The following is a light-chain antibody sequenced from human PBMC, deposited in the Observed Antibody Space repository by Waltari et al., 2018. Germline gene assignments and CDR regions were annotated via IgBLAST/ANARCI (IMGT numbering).Light chain of an antibody. CDR2: DDS. Sequence: QSALTQPPSASGSPGPSVTISCTGPSSYFGGYNYVSWYQQHPGKAPKLMIHDDSKRTSGVPDRFSGSKSGNTASLTISGLQAEDEADYYCCSYAGSYTYVVFGGGTKLTVL. CDR1: SSYFGGYNY. CDR3: CSYAGSYTYVV. J-gene: IGLJ2*01. V-gene: IGLV2-11*01.